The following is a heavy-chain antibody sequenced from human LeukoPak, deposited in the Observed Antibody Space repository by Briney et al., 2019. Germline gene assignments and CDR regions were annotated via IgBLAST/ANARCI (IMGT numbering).Heavy chain of an antibody. CDR1: GFSFSTSW. V-gene: IGHV3-7*01. D-gene: IGHD6-19*01. J-gene: IGHJ4*02. CDR2: IKKDRSEE. CDR3: ARLSTSVAGGDH. Sequence: PGGSLRLSCTASGFSFSTSWMSWVRQTPGKGLEWVANIKKDRSEEYYADSVKTRFTISRDNAKNSLYLQLNSLIVEDTAVYYCARLSTSVAGGDHWGQGTLVTVSS.